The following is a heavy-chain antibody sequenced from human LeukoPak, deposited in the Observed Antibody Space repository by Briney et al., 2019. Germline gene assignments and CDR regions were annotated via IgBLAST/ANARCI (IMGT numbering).Heavy chain of an antibody. Sequence: SETLSLTCAVYGGSFSGYYWTWIRQPPGKGLEWIGEMNHSGSANYNPSLKGRVTISVDTSKNQFSLKLSSVTAADTAVYYCARLGSGWYVRVYWGQGTLVTVSS. CDR3: ARLGSGWYVRVY. CDR2: MNHSGSA. CDR1: GGSFSGYY. J-gene: IGHJ4*02. V-gene: IGHV4-34*01. D-gene: IGHD6-19*01.